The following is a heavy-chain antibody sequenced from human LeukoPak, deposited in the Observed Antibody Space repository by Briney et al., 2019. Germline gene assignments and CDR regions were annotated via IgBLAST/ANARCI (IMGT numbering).Heavy chain of an antibody. J-gene: IGHJ3*02. CDR3: ARQGGKPEIVLVPAADDAFDI. CDR2: IFYSGST. D-gene: IGHD2-2*01. V-gene: IGHV4-39*01. Sequence: SGPTLVNPTQTLTLTCTFSGFSLSTSGMRVSWIRQPPGKGLEWIGSIFYSGSTYYNPSLKSQVTISVDTSKHQFSLKLSSVTAADTAVYYCARQGGKPEIVLVPAADDAFDIWGQGTMVTVSS. CDR1: GFSLSTSGMR.